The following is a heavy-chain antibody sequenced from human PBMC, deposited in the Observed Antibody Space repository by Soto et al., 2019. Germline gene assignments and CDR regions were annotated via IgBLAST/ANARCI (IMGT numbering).Heavy chain of an antibody. CDR1: GFSLSTSGVG. CDR3: AHEGPEDWPIDY. CDR2: IYWGDSK. J-gene: IGHJ4*02. Sequence: QITLKESGPTLVRPTQTLTLTCAFSGFSLSTSGVGVGWIRQPPGKALEWLAVIYWGDSKHYSPSLRSRLTITKATSKHPVVLTMTTMDPMDTGTYYCAHEGPEDWPIDYWGQGTLVTVSS. V-gene: IGHV2-5*02. D-gene: IGHD3-9*01.